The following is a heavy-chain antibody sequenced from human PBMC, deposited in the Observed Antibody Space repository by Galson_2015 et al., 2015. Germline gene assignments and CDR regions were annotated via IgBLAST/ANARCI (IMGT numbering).Heavy chain of an antibody. D-gene: IGHD4-17*01. CDR2: ISTYNGKT. Sequence: SVKVSCKASGFTFTTYGISWVRQAPGQGLEWVGWISTYNGKTYYPQKLQGRVTLTTDTSTSTVHMDLRSLRSDDTAVYYWARRNGNYDSNYFYHYMDVWGKGTTVTVSS. CDR1: GFTFTTYG. J-gene: IGHJ6*03. CDR3: ARRNGNYDSNYFYHYMDV. V-gene: IGHV1-18*01.